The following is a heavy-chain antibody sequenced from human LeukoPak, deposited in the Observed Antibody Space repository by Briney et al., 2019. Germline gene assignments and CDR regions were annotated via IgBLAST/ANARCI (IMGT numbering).Heavy chain of an antibody. CDR3: AKVVGSVYSSSSGSGY. V-gene: IGHV3-7*01. D-gene: IGHD6-6*01. CDR2: IKQDGSEK. CDR1: GFTFSSYW. Sequence: GGSLRLSCAASGFTFSSYWMSWVRQAPGKGLEWVANIKQDGSEKYYVDSVKGRFTISRDNSKNTLYLQMNSLRAEDTAVYYCAKVVGSVYSSSSGSGYWGQGTLVTVSS. J-gene: IGHJ4*02.